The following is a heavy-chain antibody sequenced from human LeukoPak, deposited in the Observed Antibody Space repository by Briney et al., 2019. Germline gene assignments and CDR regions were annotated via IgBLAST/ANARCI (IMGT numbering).Heavy chain of an antibody. Sequence: TGGSLRLSCAASGFTFSSYGMHWVRQAPGKGLEWVAVIWYDGSNKYYADSVKGRFTISRDNSKNTLYLQMNSLRAEDTAVYYCAKHAYGSGKQAIDYWGQGTLVTVSS. CDR1: GFTFSSYG. V-gene: IGHV3-33*06. J-gene: IGHJ4*02. D-gene: IGHD3-10*01. CDR2: IWYDGSNK. CDR3: AKHAYGSGKQAIDY.